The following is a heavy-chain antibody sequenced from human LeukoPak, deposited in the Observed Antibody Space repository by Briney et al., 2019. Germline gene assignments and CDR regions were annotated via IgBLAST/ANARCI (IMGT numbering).Heavy chain of an antibody. Sequence: AASVKVSCKASGGTFSSYAISWVRQAPGQGLEWMGRIIPILGIANYAQKFQGRVTITADKSTSTAYMELSSLRSEDTAVYYCARDLGMGGGNFDYWGQGALVTVSS. D-gene: IGHD3-16*01. V-gene: IGHV1-69*04. CDR3: ARDLGMGGGNFDY. J-gene: IGHJ4*02. CDR2: IIPILGIA. CDR1: GGTFSSYA.